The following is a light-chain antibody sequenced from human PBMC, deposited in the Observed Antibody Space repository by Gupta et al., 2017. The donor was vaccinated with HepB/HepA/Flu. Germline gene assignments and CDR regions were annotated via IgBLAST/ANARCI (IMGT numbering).Light chain of an antibody. CDR2: DFT. J-gene: IGLJ2*01. V-gene: IGLV2-14*01. CDR1: SRDVGGYNF. Sequence: ALPQPAAVSASPGQYITLSSPGTSRDVGGYNFVSWYQHHPGKAPKLIIYDFTLRPSGGCNRFSGSKSGNTAALNISWLQAEDEADYYCSSYTNINTVVFGAGTKVTVL. CDR3: SSYTNINTVV.